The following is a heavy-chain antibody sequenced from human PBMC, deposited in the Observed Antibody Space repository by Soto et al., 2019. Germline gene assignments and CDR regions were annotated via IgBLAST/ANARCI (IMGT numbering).Heavy chain of an antibody. D-gene: IGHD2-21*01. V-gene: IGHV3-33*01. CDR2: IWYDGNNK. J-gene: IGHJ4*02. CDR3: ARGLHSLFDY. CDR1: GFIFSNYG. Sequence: GGSLRLSCAASGFIFSNYGMHWVRQAPGKGLEWLAVIWYDGNNKYYADSVKGRFTISRDNSNNTLYMQMTSLRADDTAVYYCARGLHSLFDYWGQGTLVTGS.